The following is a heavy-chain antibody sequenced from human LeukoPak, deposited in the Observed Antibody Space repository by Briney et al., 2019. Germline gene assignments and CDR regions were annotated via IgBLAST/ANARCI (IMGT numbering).Heavy chain of an antibody. CDR2: IYYSGST. Sequence: PSETLSLTCTVSGGSISSYYWSWIRQPPGKGLEWIGYIYYSGSTNYNPSLKSRVTISVDTSKNQFSLKLSSVTAADTAVYYCARGLTTCYDRSGDDYWGQGTLVTVSS. CDR1: GGSISSYY. J-gene: IGHJ4*02. CDR3: ARGLTTCYDRSGDDY. V-gene: IGHV4-59*01. D-gene: IGHD3-22*01.